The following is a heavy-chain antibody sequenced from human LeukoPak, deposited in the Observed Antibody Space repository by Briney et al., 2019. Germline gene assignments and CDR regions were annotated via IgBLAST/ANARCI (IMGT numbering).Heavy chain of an antibody. V-gene: IGHV3-11*04. CDR1: GFTFSDYY. D-gene: IGHD5-18*01. CDR3: ARVVGYSYGYAIYFDY. Sequence: PGGSLRLSCAASGFTFSDYYMSWIRQAPGKGLEWVSYISSSGTNIYYADSVKGRFTISRDSAKNTLYLQMNSLRAEDTAVYYCARVVGYSYGYAIYFDYWGQGTLVTVSS. J-gene: IGHJ4*02. CDR2: ISSSGTNI.